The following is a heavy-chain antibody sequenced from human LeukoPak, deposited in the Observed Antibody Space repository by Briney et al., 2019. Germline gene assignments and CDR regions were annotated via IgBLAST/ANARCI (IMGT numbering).Heavy chain of an antibody. V-gene: IGHV3-21*01. CDR2: ITRSSTYT. J-gene: IGHJ4*02. D-gene: IGHD4-17*01. CDR3: VSLMTAVTIYDY. Sequence: GGSQRLSCAASGVTFSTYTMNWVRQAPGEGLGWVSSITRSSTYTYYADSVRSRVTLSRDNAQNSLYLHKNNPRDADTRLYYCVSLMTAVTIYDYWGQGTMITVSS. CDR1: GVTFSTYT.